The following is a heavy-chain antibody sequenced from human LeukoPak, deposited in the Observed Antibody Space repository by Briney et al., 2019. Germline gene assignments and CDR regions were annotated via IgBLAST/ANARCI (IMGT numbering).Heavy chain of an antibody. CDR2: ISSSGSTT. D-gene: IGHD2-8*01. CDR3: ARGSESIVLMVYAHYYYYGMDV. Sequence: AGSLTLSCAASGFTFSSYEMNCVRQAPGKGLEWVSSISSSGSTTYYADSVKGRFTISRGNAKNSLYLQMNSLRAEDTAVYYCARGSESIVLMVYAHYYYYGMDVWGQGTTVTVSS. V-gene: IGHV3-48*03. J-gene: IGHJ6*02. CDR1: GFTFSSYE.